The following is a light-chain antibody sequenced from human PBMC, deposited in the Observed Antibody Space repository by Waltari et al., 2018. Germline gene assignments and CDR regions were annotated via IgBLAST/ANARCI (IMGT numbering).Light chain of an antibody. V-gene: IGKV1-39*01. CDR3: QQSYTTPRT. J-gene: IGKJ1*01. Sequence: DIQMTQSPYSLSASVVDRVTITCRASQSIGTYLNWYQHKPGRAPELLIYAASTLQGGVPSRFSGSGSETHFTLAISSLQREDFATYYCQQSYTTPRTFGQGTKVEIK. CDR1: QSIGTY. CDR2: AAS.